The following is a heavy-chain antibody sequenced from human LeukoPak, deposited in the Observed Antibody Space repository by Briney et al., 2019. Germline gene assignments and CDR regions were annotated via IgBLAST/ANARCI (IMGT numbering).Heavy chain of an antibody. V-gene: IGHV3-66*01. CDR1: GFTVSSNY. Sequence: PGGSLRLSCAVSGFTVSSNYMSWVRQAPGKGLEWVSVIYSGGSTYYADSVKGRFTISRDNSKNTLYLQMNSLRAEDTALYYCARVKVDIVVVTAIGRYFDYWGQGTLVTVSS. J-gene: IGHJ4*02. CDR3: ARVKVDIVVVTAIGRYFDY. D-gene: IGHD2-21*02. CDR2: IYSGGST.